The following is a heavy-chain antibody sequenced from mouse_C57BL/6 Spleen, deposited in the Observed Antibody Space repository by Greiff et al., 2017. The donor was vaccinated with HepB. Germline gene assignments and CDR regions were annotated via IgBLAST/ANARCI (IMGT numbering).Heavy chain of an antibody. CDR1: GYAFSSSW. D-gene: IGHD1-1*01. CDR3: ARRITTEGYFDV. J-gene: IGHJ1*03. Sequence: VQLKESGPELVKPGASVKISCKASGYAFSSSWMNWVKQRPGKGLEWIGRIYPGDGDTNYNGKFKGKATLTADKSSSTAYMQLSSLTSEDSAVYFCARRITTEGYFDVWGTGTTVTVSS. CDR2: IYPGDGDT. V-gene: IGHV1-82*01.